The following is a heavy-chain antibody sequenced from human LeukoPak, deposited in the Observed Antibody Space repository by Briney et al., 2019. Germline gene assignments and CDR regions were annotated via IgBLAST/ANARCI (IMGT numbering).Heavy chain of an antibody. CDR1: GGTFSSYA. V-gene: IGHV1-69*05. CDR2: IIPIFGTA. J-gene: IGHJ6*03. CDR3: ARLRGKLRQTYMDV. Sequence: ASVKVSCKASGGTFSSYAISWVRQAPGQGLEWMGGIIPIFGTANYAQKFQGRVTITTDESTSTAYMELSSLRSEDTAVYYCARLRGKLRQTYMDVWGKGTTVTVSS. D-gene: IGHD3-3*01.